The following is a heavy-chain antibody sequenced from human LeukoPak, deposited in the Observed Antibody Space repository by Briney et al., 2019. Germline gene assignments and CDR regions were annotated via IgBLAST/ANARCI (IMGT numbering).Heavy chain of an antibody. CDR3: ARMAGEFDY. J-gene: IGHJ4*02. V-gene: IGHV4-59*12. CDR1: GGSISNYY. CDR2: ISYSGNT. Sequence: SETLSLTCTVSGGSISNYYWTWIRQPPGKGLEWIGFISYSGNTNYNPSLKSRVTISLDTSKNQFSLKLSSVTAADTAVYYCARMAGEFDYWGQGTLVTVSS. D-gene: IGHD5-24*01.